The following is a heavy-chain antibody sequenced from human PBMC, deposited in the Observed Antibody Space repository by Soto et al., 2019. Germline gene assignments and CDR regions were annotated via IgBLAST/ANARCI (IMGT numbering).Heavy chain of an antibody. CDR2: ILSDRRNE. CDR3: GKDWGDGTNNIDY. Sequence: VVSLRLSCSSSVFSFTYYCIHLFLQAPGKGLDWVALILSDRRNEYYADSVKGRFTISRDNSKSTVYLQMNGLRDYDTGVYYCGKDWGDGTNNIDYWGRGTMXNVSS. D-gene: IGHD3-10*01. CDR1: VFSFTYYC. V-gene: IGHV3-30*02. J-gene: IGHJ4*02.